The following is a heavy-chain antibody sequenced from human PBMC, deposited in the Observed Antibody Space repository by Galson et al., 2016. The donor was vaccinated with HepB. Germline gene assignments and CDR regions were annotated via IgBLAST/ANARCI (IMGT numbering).Heavy chain of an antibody. V-gene: IGHV4-34*01. CDR2: INQSGGT. J-gene: IGHJ5*02. CDR1: GASFSGSY. Sequence: SETLSLTCAFYGASFSGSYTNNYWAWIRQPPGRGLEWIGEINQSGGTKSNSSLKSRVTISLDTSNNRFSLKLRSVTAADTAVYYCAREASCRGGDCFPWFDPWGQGTLVTVSS. CDR3: AREASCRGGDCFPWFDP. D-gene: IGHD2-21*01.